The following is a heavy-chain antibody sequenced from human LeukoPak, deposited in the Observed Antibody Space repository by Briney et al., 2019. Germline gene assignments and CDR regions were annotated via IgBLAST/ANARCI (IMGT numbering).Heavy chain of an antibody. CDR1: GFTFSSYW. Sequence: GGSLRLSCAASGFTFSSYWMHWVRHAPGKGLVWVSRINSDGSSTSYADSVKGRFTISRDNSKNTLYLQMNSLRAEDTAVYYCAKDPGPYCGGDCSASGYFQHWGQGTLVTVSS. D-gene: IGHD2-21*01. CDR3: AKDPGPYCGGDCSASGYFQH. CDR2: INSDGSST. V-gene: IGHV3-74*01. J-gene: IGHJ1*01.